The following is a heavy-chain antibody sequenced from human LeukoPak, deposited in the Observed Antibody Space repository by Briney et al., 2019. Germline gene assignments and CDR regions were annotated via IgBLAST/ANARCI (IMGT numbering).Heavy chain of an antibody. CDR2: INPNSGGT. V-gene: IGHV1-2*02. Sequence: ASVKVSCKASGYTFTRYYMHWVRQAPGQGLEWMGWINPNSGGTHYAQKFQGRVTMTRDTSISTAYMELSRLRSDDTAVYFCARGIGDSSGYLVLLYYFDYWGQGTLVTVSS. CDR3: ARGIGDSSGYLVLLYYFDY. CDR1: GYTFTRYY. D-gene: IGHD3-22*01. J-gene: IGHJ4*02.